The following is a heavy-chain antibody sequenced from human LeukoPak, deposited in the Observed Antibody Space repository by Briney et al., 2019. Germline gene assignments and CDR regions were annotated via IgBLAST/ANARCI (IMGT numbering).Heavy chain of an antibody. V-gene: IGHV4-34*01. CDR1: GGSFSGYY. CDR2: INHSGST. J-gene: IGHJ4*02. D-gene: IGHD6-13*01. Sequence: SETLSLTCAVYGGSFSGYYWSWIRQPPGKGLEWIGEINHSGSTSYNPSLKSRVTISVDTSKNQFSLKLSSVTAADTAVYYCARGRGIRGLGYWGQGALVTVSS. CDR3: ARGRGIRGLGY.